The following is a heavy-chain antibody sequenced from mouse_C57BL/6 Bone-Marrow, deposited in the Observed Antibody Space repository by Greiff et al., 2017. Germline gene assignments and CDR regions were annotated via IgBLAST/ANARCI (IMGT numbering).Heavy chain of an antibody. CDR2: IYPGDGDT. D-gene: IGHD2-4*01. J-gene: IGHJ1*03. Sequence: QVQLKESGPELVKPGASVKISCKASGYAFSSSWMNWVKQRPGKGLEWIGRIYPGDGDTNYNGKFKGKATLTADKSSSTAYMQLSSLTSEDSAVYFCARGEDDYGYFDVWGTGTTVTVSS. V-gene: IGHV1-82*01. CDR1: GYAFSSSW. CDR3: ARGEDDYGYFDV.